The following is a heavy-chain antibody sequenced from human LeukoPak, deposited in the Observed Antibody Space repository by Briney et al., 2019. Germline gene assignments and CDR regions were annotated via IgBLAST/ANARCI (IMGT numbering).Heavy chain of an antibody. CDR3: ARAGTIFGVVTIPDYFDY. V-gene: IGHV4-39*01. Sequence: SETLSLTCSVSGGSISSSNYYWGWIRQPPGKGLEWIGSIYYSGNTYYSPSLKSRVTISVDTSKNQFSLKLSSVTAADTAVYYCARAGTIFGVVTIPDYFDYWGQGTLVTVSS. CDR1: GGSISSSNYY. D-gene: IGHD3-3*01. J-gene: IGHJ4*02. CDR2: IYYSGNT.